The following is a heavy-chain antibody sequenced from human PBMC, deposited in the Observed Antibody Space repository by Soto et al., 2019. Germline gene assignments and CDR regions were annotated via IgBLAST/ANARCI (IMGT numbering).Heavy chain of an antibody. V-gene: IGHV3-23*01. Sequence: EVQLLESGGDLVQPGGSLRLSCAASGFTFSSYAMSWVRQAPGKGLEWVSAISGSGGTTYYADSVKGRFTISRDNSKNTLYLQRNSLRAEDTAVYYCAKVKEVGAITLFDYWGQGTLVTVSS. CDR2: ISGSGGTT. CDR3: AKVKEVGAITLFDY. D-gene: IGHD1-26*01. CDR1: GFTFSSYA. J-gene: IGHJ4*02.